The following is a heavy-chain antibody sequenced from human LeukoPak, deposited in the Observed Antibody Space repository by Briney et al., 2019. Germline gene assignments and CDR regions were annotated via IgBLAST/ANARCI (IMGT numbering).Heavy chain of an antibody. V-gene: IGHV3-66*02. CDR1: GFTVSSNY. D-gene: IGHD4-17*01. J-gene: IGHJ3*02. Sequence: GGSLRLSCAASGFTVSSNYMSWVRQAPGKGLEWVSVIYSGGSTYYADSVKGRFTISRDNSKNTLYLQMNSLRAEDTAVYYCARLRAWGAFGIWGQGTMVTVSS. CDR2: IYSGGST. CDR3: ARLRAWGAFGI.